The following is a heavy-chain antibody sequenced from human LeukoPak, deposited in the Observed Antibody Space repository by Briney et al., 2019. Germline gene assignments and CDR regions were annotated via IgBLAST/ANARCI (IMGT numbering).Heavy chain of an antibody. J-gene: IGHJ5*02. CDR2: IYYSGST. Sequence: SETLSLTCAVYGGSFSGYYWSWIRQPPGKGLEWIGYIYYSGSTYYNPSLKSRVTISVDTSKNQFSLKLSSVTAADTAVYYCARGNGGYDPGDWFDPWGQGTLVTVSS. D-gene: IGHD5-12*01. CDR1: GGSFSGYY. CDR3: ARGNGGYDPGDWFDP. V-gene: IGHV4-34*09.